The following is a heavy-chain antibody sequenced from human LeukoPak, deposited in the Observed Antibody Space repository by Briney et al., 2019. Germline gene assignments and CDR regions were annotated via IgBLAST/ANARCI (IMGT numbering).Heavy chain of an antibody. J-gene: IGHJ4*02. Sequence: GGSLRLSCAASGFTFSSHAMHWVRQAPCKGLEWVAVISYDGSNKYYADSVKGRFTISRDNSKNTLYLQMNSLRAEDTAVYYCARGGFYSNYASSFDYWGQGTLVTVSS. CDR2: ISYDGSNK. V-gene: IGHV3-30-3*01. CDR3: ARGGFYSNYASSFDY. CDR1: GFTFSSHA. D-gene: IGHD4-11*01.